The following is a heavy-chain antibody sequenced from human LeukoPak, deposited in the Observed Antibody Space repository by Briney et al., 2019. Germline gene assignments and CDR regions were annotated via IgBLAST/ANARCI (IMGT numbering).Heavy chain of an antibody. CDR3: ARGRYCSSTSCHEPIWFDP. V-gene: IGHV1-8*01. CDR1: GYTFTSYD. Sequence: ASVKVSCKASGYTFTSYDINWVQQATGQGLEWMGWMNPNSGNTGYAQKFQGRVTMTRNTSISTAYMELSSLRSEDTAVYYCARGRYCSSTSCHEPIWFDPWGQGTLVTVSS. D-gene: IGHD2-2*01. J-gene: IGHJ5*02. CDR2: MNPNSGNT.